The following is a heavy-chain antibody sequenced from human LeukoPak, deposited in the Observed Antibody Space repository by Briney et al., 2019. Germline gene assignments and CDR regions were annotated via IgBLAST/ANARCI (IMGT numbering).Heavy chain of an antibody. Sequence: ASVKVSCKASGYTFTSYYMHWVRQAPGQGLEWMGIINPSGGSTSYAQKFQGRVTMTRDTSTSTVYMELSSLRSEDTAVYYCAREGNFRVTTVSFDYWGQGTLVTVSS. D-gene: IGHD4-17*01. CDR3: AREGNFRVTTVSFDY. CDR2: INPSGGST. CDR1: GYTFTSYY. J-gene: IGHJ4*02. V-gene: IGHV1-46*01.